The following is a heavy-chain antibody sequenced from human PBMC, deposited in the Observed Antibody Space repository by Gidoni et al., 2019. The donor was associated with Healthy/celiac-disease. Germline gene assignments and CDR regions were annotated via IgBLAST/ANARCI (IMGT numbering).Heavy chain of an antibody. J-gene: IGHJ4*02. CDR3: AKPRWDYYDSSGYYFPLDY. CDR1: GFTFMHYG. D-gene: IGHD3-22*01. V-gene: IGHV3-30*18. Sequence: QVQLVASGGGVVQPGRSLRLSCAAYGFTFMHYGLHWGRQAPGKGLEWGGVISYDGRNKDYADSVKGRFTISRDNSKNTRYLQMNSLRAEDTAVYYCAKPRWDYYDSSGYYFPLDYWGQGTLVTVSS. CDR2: ISYDGRNK.